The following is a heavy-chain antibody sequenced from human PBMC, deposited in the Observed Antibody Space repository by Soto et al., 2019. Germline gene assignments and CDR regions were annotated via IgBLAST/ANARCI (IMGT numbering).Heavy chain of an antibody. CDR2: INPNSGGT. CDR3: AREASSSNAFDV. D-gene: IGHD2-2*01. V-gene: IGHV1-2*04. Sequence: ASVKVSCKASGYTFTGYYMHWVRQAPGQGLAWMGWINPNSGGTNYAQKFQGWVTMTRDTSISTAYMELSRLRSDDTAVYCGAREASSSNAFDVWGQGTMVTVSS. J-gene: IGHJ3*01. CDR1: GYTFTGYY.